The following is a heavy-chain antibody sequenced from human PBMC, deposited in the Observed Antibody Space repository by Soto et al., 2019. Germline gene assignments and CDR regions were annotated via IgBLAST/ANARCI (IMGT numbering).Heavy chain of an antibody. Sequence: TSETLSLTCTVSGGSISNNNYFWSWVRQHPGKGLEWIGYIHYSGSAYYNPSLKSRVTISVDTSKNQFSLELSSVTAADTAVYYCAREVITATDIDAFDIWGQGTMVTVSS. CDR3: AREVITATDIDAFDI. D-gene: IGHD1-7*01. V-gene: IGHV4-31*03. J-gene: IGHJ3*02. CDR1: GGSISNNNYF. CDR2: IHYSGSA.